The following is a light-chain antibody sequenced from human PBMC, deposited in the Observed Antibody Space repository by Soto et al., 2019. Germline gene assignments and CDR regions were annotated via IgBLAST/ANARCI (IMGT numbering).Light chain of an antibody. CDR1: SSNIGSNY. J-gene: IGLJ3*02. CDR2: KNN. CDR3: AAWDDSLSGLV. Sequence: QSVLTQPPSTSGTPGQRVTISCSGGSSNIGSNYVFWYQQLPGTAPKLLIYKNNQRPSGVPDRLSGSKSATSASLAISGLRSEDDADYYCAAWDDSLSGLVFGGATKLTVL. V-gene: IGLV1-47*01.